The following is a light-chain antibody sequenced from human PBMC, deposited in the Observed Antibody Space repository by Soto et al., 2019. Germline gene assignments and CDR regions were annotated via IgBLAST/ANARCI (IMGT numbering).Light chain of an antibody. CDR1: QRVSSY. Sequence: EIVLTQSPATLSLSPGERATLSCRASQRVSSYLAWYQQKPGKAPRLLIYDASNRATGIPARFSGSVSGTDFTLTISSLEPEDFAVYYCQQRSNWLTFGGGTKVDIK. J-gene: IGKJ4*01. CDR3: QQRSNWLT. CDR2: DAS. V-gene: IGKV3-11*01.